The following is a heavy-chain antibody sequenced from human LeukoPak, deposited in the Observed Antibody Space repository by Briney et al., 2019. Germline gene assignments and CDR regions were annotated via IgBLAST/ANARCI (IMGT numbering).Heavy chain of an antibody. V-gene: IGHV3-53*01. Sequence: PGGSLRLSCVPSGFTVSSNYMTWVRQAPGKGLEWVSVIYGGGTTYYADSVKGRFTVSRDNSKNTVYLQMNSLRAEDTAVYYCARGDNWFDPWAREPWSPSPQ. CDR2: IYGGGTT. CDR3: ARGDNWFDP. J-gene: IGHJ5*02. CDR1: GFTVSSNY.